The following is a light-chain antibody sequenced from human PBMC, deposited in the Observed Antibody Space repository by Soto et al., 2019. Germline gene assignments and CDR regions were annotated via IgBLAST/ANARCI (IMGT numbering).Light chain of an antibody. J-gene: IGLJ2*01. CDR1: SSDVGSYNL. Sequence: QSALTQPASVSGSPGQSITISCTGTSSDVGSYNLVSWYQQYPGKAPKLMIYEVTKRPSGVSNRFSGSKSGNTASLTISGLQAEDEADYYCCSYAVSSTFVVFGGGTKLTVL. CDR2: EVT. V-gene: IGLV2-23*02. CDR3: CSYAVSSTFVV.